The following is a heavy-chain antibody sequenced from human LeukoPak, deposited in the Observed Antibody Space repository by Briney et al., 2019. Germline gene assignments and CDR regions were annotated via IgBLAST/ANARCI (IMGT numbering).Heavy chain of an antibody. V-gene: IGHV3-74*01. CDR1: GFTFSSHW. D-gene: IGHD3-22*01. CDR3: ARDFPPRSYYDSSAYHDY. CDR2: INTDGTSR. J-gene: IGHJ4*02. Sequence: GGSLRLSCAASGFTFSSHWMHWVRQAPGKGLVWVARINTDGTSRTYADSVKGRFTMSRDNAKNTLFLQMNSLRADDTAVYYCARDFPPRSYYDSSAYHDYWGQGTLVTVSS.